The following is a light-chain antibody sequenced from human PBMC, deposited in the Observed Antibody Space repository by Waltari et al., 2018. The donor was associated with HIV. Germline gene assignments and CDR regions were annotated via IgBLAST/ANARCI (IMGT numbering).Light chain of an antibody. Sequence: ILMTQSPATLSVSPGERATLSCSAGQTVSTNLAWYQQKTGQAPRLLIFGASTRATGVPARFSGSGSGTEFTLTISNLQSEDFAVYYCQQYHDWPPFTFGGGTKVEIK. V-gene: IGKV3-15*01. J-gene: IGKJ4*01. CDR1: QTVSTN. CDR2: GAS. CDR3: QQYHDWPPFT.